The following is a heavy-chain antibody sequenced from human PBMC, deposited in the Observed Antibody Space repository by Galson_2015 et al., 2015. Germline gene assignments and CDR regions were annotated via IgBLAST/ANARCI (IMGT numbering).Heavy chain of an antibody. CDR2: ISGSGGTT. Sequence: SLRLSCAASGFTFRCSAMNWVRLAPGKGLEWVSTISGSGGTTYYADSVKGRFTISRDNSKNTLYLQMDSLRAEDSALYYCAKGVAGGGLDYWGQGTLVTVSS. CDR3: AKGVAGGGLDY. J-gene: IGHJ4*02. D-gene: IGHD3-16*01. CDR1: GFTFRCSA. V-gene: IGHV3-23*01.